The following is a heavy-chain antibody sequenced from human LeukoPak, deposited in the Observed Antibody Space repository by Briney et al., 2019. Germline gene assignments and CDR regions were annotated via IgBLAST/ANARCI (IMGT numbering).Heavy chain of an antibody. CDR3: AREYVLRYFDPPGYYYYGMDV. J-gene: IGHJ6*02. CDR2: INPNSGGT. CDR1: GYTFTGYY. D-gene: IGHD3-9*01. Sequence: ASVKVSCKASGYTFTGYYMHWVRQAPGQGLEWMGWINPNSGGTNYAQKFQGRVTMTRDTSISTAYMELSRLRSDDTAVYYCAREYVLRYFDPPGYYYYGMDVWGQGTTVTVPS. V-gene: IGHV1-2*02.